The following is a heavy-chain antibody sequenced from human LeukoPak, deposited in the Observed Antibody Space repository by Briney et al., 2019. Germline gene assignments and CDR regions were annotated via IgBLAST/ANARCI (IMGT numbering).Heavy chain of an antibody. V-gene: IGHV4-4*07. D-gene: IGHD4-11*01. Sequence: SETLSLTCNVSGGSINSYYGSWIRQPAGKGLEWIGRMYTSGSTNYNPSLKSRVTMSVDTSKNQFSLKLSSVTAADTAVYYCARGFGAVTTLDYWGQGTLVTVSS. CDR3: ARGFGAVTTLDY. CDR2: MYTSGST. CDR1: GGSINSYY. J-gene: IGHJ4*02.